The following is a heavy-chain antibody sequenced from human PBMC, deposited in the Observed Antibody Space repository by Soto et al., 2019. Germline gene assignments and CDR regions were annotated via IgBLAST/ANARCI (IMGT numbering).Heavy chain of an antibody. J-gene: IGHJ4*02. D-gene: IGHD6-6*01. CDR2: INHSGST. CDR1: GGSFSGYY. Sequence: PSETLSLTCAVYGGSFSGYYWSWIRQPPGKGLEWIGEINHSGSTNYNPSLKSRVTISVDTSKNQFSLKLSSVTAADTAVYYCVMLAYSRPSFYIDYWGQGILVTVSS. V-gene: IGHV4-34*01. CDR3: VMLAYSRPSFYIDY.